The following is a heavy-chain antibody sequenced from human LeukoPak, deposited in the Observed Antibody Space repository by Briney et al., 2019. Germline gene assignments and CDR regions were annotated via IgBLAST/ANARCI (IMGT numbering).Heavy chain of an antibody. J-gene: IGHJ4*02. CDR1: GGSFSGYY. CDR2: INHSGST. V-gene: IGHV4-34*01. D-gene: IGHD6-19*01. Sequence: SETLSLTCAVYGGSFSGYYWSWIRQPPGKGLEWIGEINHSGSTNYNPSLKSRVTISVDTSKNQFSLKLSSVTAADTAVYYCARHIRQWLVRHFDYWGQGTLVTVSS. CDR3: ARHIRQWLVRHFDY.